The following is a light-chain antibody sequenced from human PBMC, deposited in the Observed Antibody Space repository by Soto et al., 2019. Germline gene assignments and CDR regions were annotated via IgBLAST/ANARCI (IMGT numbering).Light chain of an antibody. CDR1: ESISRH. J-gene: IGKJ5*01. CDR3: QQSYSTLSIT. V-gene: IGKV1-39*01. Sequence: DIQMTQSPSSLSASVGDRVTITCRASESISRHLNWYQQKPGKAPKLLIYAASNLQNGVTSRFSGGRSGTDFTLTISNLQPEDFATYYCQQSYSTLSITFGQGTRLEMK. CDR2: AAS.